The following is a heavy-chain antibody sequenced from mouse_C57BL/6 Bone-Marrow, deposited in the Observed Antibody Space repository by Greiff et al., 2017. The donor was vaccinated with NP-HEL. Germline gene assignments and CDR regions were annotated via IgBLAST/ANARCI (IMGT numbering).Heavy chain of an antibody. J-gene: IGHJ4*01. V-gene: IGHV1-69*01. CDR3: ARREGAPGIGNYAMDY. Sequence: QVQLKQPGAELVMPGASVKLSCKASGYTFTSYWMHWVKQRPGQGLEWIGEIDPSDSYTNYNQKFKGKSTLTVDKSSSTAYMQLSSLTSEDSAVYYCARREGAPGIGNYAMDYWGQGTSVTVSS. CDR1: GYTFTSYW. D-gene: IGHD1-1*02. CDR2: IDPSDSYT.